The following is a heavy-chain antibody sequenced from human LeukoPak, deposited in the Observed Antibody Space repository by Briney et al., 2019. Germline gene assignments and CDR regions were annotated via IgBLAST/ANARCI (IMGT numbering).Heavy chain of an antibody. CDR2: VSAYNGNT. D-gene: IGHD6-19*01. Sequence: EASVKVSCKASGYTFTSYGISWVRQAPGQGLEWMGWVSAYNGNTNYAQKLRGRVTMTTDTSTSTAYMELRSLRSDDTAVYYCARVGAVAGHRWSDEYWGQGTLVTVSS. V-gene: IGHV1-18*01. J-gene: IGHJ4*02. CDR1: GYTFTSYG. CDR3: ARVGAVAGHRWSDEY.